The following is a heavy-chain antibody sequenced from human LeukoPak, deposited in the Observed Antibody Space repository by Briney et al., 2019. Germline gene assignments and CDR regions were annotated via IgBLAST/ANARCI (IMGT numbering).Heavy chain of an antibody. CDR1: GYTFTSYG. J-gene: IGHJ4*02. Sequence: ASVKVSCKASGYTFTSYGISWVRQAPGQGLEWMGWISAYNGNTNYAQNLQGRLTMTTDTSTSTAYMELRSLRSDYTAVYYCARDGQFGGAPRYWGQGTLVTVSS. D-gene: IGHD3-16*01. CDR2: ISAYNGNT. CDR3: ARDGQFGGAPRY. V-gene: IGHV1-18*01.